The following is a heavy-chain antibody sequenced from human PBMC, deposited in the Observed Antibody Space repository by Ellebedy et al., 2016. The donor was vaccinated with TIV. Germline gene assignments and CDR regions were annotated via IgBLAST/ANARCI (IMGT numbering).Heavy chain of an antibody. V-gene: IGHV4-30-4*01. CDR3: ARAIRGINWFDP. CDR1: GGSISSGDYY. J-gene: IGHJ5*02. CDR2: IYYSGST. D-gene: IGHD3-3*01. Sequence: SETLSLXXTVSGGSISSGDYYWSWIRQPPGKGLEWIGYIYYSGSTYYNPSLKSRVTISVDTSKNQFSLKLSSVTAADTAVYYCARAIRGINWFDPWGQGTLVTVSS.